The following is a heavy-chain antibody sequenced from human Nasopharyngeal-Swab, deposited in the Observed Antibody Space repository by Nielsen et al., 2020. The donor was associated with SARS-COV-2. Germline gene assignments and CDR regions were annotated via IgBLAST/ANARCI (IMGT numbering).Heavy chain of an antibody. J-gene: IGHJ6*02. CDR2: VGHRGST. V-gene: IGHV4-4*02. D-gene: IGHD2-21*01. CDR1: GGSISRNNW. Sequence: SETLSLTCTVSGGSISRNNWWAWVRQPPGKGLQWIGEVGHRGSTNYNPSLESRVTISLDESKNQFSLNLRSVTTADTAVYFCVRVSEVGIPEVLYYLYYGMDVWGQGTTVTVSS. CDR3: VRVSEVGIPEVLYYLYYGMDV.